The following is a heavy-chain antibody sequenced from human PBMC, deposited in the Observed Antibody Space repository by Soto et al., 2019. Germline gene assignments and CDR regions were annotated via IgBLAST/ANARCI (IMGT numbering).Heavy chain of an antibody. CDR3: ARDLLGFGYTYADV. J-gene: IGHJ6*02. D-gene: IGHD3-10*01. CDR1: GGTFGSYA. V-gene: IGHV1-69*12. Sequence: QVQLVQSGAEVKKPGTSVKVSCKASGGTFGSYAISWVRQAPGQGLEWMGGIIPIGGTANYAQKFQGRVTITADESTSTAYMELGSLTSEDTAVYYCARDLLGFGYTYADVWGQGTTVTVSS. CDR2: IIPIGGTA.